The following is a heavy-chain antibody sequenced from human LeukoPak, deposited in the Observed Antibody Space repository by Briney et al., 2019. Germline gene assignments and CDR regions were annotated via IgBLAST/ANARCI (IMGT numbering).Heavy chain of an antibody. CDR2: IHPDGSIT. CDR1: GFTISNYW. V-gene: IGHV3-74*03. J-gene: IGHJ5*02. Sequence: PGGSLRLSCVGSGFTISNYWMHWVRQAPGTGLVWVSRIHPDGSITTYADSVKGRFTISRDNAKNTLYLQMNSLRAEDTAVYYCAPQQTYSPYNWFDPWGQRTLVTVSS. CDR3: APQQTYSPYNWFDP. D-gene: IGHD5-12*01.